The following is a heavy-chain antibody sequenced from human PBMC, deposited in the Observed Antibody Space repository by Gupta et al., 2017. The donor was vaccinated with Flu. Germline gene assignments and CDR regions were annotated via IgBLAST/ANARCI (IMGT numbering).Heavy chain of an antibody. CDR3: ARGHWDS. Sequence: EVQLVESGGGLVQPGGSLRLSCAASGFTFSGYDMSWVRQAPGKGLEWVSFISSSGVPYYTDSVKGRFTIARDNAKNSVFLKMDSLRAEDTAVYYCARGHWDSWGQGTLGTVSS. V-gene: IGHV3-48*03. J-gene: IGHJ4*02. CDR2: ISSSGVP. CDR1: GFTFSGYD.